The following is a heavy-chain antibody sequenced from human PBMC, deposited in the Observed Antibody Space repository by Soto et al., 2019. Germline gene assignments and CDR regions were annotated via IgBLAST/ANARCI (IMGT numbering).Heavy chain of an antibody. CDR3: ARAPEAAYYFDSSGYYQYFQH. D-gene: IGHD3-22*01. CDR1: GFTFSSYA. J-gene: IGHJ1*01. V-gene: IGHV3-30-3*01. CDR2: ISYDGSNK. Sequence: GGSLRLSCAASGFTFSSYAMHWVRQAPGKGLEWVAVISYDGSNKYYADSVKGRFTISRDNSKNTLYLQMNSLRAEDTAVYYCARAPEAAYYFDSSGYYQYFQHWGQGTLVTMSS.